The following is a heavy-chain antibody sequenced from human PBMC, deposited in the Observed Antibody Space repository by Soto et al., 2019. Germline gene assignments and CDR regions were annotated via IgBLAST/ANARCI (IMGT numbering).Heavy chain of an antibody. D-gene: IGHD3-22*01. Sequence: GGSLRFSCAASGFTFSSYAMHWVRQAPGKGLEWVAVISYDGSNKYYADSVKGRFTISRDNSKNTLYLQMNSLRAEDTAVYYCARDHSNYYDSSGYYYSSSDNWFDPWGQGTLVTVSS. V-gene: IGHV3-30-3*01. CDR2: ISYDGSNK. CDR1: GFTFSSYA. CDR3: ARDHSNYYDSSGYYYSSSDNWFDP. J-gene: IGHJ5*02.